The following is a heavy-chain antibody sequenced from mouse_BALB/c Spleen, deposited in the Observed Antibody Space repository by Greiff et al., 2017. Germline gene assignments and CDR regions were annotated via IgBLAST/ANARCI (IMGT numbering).Heavy chain of an antibody. CDR1: GYSITSDYA. J-gene: IGHJ3*01. Sequence: EVKLVESGPGLVKPSQSLSLTCPVTGYSITSDYAWNWIRQFPGNKLEWMGYISYSGSTSYNPSLKSRISITRDTSKNQFFLQLNSVTTEDTATYYCARGGYDYEGGWFAYWGQGTLVTVSA. CDR3: ARGGYDYEGGWFAY. V-gene: IGHV3-2*02. CDR2: ISYSGST. D-gene: IGHD2-4*01.